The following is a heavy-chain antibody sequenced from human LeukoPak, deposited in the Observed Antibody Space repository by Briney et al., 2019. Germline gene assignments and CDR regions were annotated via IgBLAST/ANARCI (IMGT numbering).Heavy chain of an antibody. CDR1: GGSFTGYY. V-gene: IGHV4-34*01. J-gene: IGHJ6*04. CDR3: ARQYSSGWFGRV. CDR2: ISHRGST. Sequence: PSETLSLTCAVYGGSFTGYYWSWIRQPPGKGLEWIGEISHRGSTNYNPSLKSRVTISVYTSKNQFSLKLSSVTAADTAVYYCARQYSSGWFGRVWGKGTTVTISS. D-gene: IGHD6-19*01.